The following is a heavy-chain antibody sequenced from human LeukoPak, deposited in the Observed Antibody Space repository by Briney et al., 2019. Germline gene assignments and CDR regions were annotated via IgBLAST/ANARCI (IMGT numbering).Heavy chain of an antibody. Sequence: PGGSLRLSCAASGFTFSSYAMNWVRQAPGKGLEWVSAISGSGGSTYYADSVKGRFTISRDNSKNTLYLQMNSLRAEDTAVYYCAKDMGSSWYTPPGYWGQGTLVTVSS. CDR3: AKDMGSSWYTPPGY. CDR1: GFTFSSYA. D-gene: IGHD6-13*01. V-gene: IGHV3-23*01. J-gene: IGHJ4*02. CDR2: ISGSGGST.